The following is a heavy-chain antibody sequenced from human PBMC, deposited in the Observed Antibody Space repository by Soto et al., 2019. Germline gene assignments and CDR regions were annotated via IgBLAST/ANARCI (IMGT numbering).Heavy chain of an antibody. D-gene: IGHD5-12*01. CDR1: GFTFSSYW. Sequence: EVQLVESGGGLVQPGGFLRLSCAASGFTFSSYWMHWVRQAPGKGLVWVSRINSDGSSTNYADSVKGRFTISRDNAKNTLYLQMTSLRAEDTAVYYCAAGATKSNFDYWGQGTLVTVSS. J-gene: IGHJ4*02. CDR2: INSDGSST. CDR3: AAGATKSNFDY. V-gene: IGHV3-74*01.